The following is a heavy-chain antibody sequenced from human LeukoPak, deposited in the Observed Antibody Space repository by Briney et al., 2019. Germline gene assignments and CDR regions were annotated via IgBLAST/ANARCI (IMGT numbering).Heavy chain of an antibody. Sequence: SVMVSCKASGYTFTGYYMHWVRQAPGQGVEWMGWINPNSGGTNYAQKFQGRVTMTRDTSISTAYMELSRLRSDETAVYYCARVDDYGDYGANDAFDIWGQGTMVTVSS. V-gene: IGHV1-2*02. CDR3: ARVDDYGDYGANDAFDI. CDR2: INPNSGGT. CDR1: GYTFTGYY. D-gene: IGHD4-17*01. J-gene: IGHJ3*02.